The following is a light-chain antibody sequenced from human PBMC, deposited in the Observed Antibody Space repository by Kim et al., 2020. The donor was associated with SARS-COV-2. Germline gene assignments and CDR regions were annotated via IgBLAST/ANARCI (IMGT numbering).Light chain of an antibody. V-gene: IGLV3-21*04. CDR1: NIESKS. CDR3: QVWDSSSDHPV. Sequence: APGKTARITCGANNIESKSVPWYRQKPGQAPVLVIYYVSDRPSGIPERFSGSNSGNTATLTISRVEAGDEADYYCQVWDSSSDHPVFGGGTKLTVL. CDR2: YVS. J-gene: IGLJ3*02.